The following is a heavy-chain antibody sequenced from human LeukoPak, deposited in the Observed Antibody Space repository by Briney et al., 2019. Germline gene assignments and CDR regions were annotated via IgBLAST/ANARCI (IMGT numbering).Heavy chain of an antibody. D-gene: IGHD6-19*01. CDR2: INWNGGST. CDR3: ARDKRVAVAGTYIYYYYMDV. Sequence: PGGSLRLSCAASGFTFSSHGMSWVRQAPGKGLEWVSGINWNGGSTGYADSVKGRFTISRDNAKNSLYLQMNSLRAEDTALYYCARDKRVAVAGTYIYYYYMDVWGNGTTVTISS. J-gene: IGHJ6*03. CDR1: GFTFSSHG. V-gene: IGHV3-20*04.